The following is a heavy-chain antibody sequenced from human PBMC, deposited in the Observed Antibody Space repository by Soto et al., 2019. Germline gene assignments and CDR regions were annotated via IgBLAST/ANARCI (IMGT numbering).Heavy chain of an antibody. D-gene: IGHD3-9*01. J-gene: IGHJ4*01. CDR2: IIPIFGTA. V-gene: IGHV1-69*06. CDR3: ARAPAYDILTGYPNFDY. CDR1: GGTVSSYA. Sequence: SVKVSCKASGGTVSSYAISWVRQAPGQGLEWMGGIIPIFGTANYAQKFQGRDTITADKSTSTAYMELSSLRSEDTAVYYCARAPAYDILTGYPNFDYWGNVTLVTVSS.